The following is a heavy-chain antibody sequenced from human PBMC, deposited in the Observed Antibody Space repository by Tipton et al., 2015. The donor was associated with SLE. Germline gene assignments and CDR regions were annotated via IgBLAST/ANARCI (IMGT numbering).Heavy chain of an antibody. CDR2: IYTSGST. J-gene: IGHJ4*02. V-gene: IGHV4-61*09. D-gene: IGHD3-22*01. CDR1: SGSISSGSNY. Sequence: TLSLTCTVSSGSISSGSNYWSWLRQPAGKGLEWIGYIYTSGSTNYNPSLKSRVTISVDTSKNQFSLRLSSVTAADTAVYYCATDDPDGDSSGAPGDYWGQGTLVTVSS. CDR3: ATDDPDGDSSGAPGDY.